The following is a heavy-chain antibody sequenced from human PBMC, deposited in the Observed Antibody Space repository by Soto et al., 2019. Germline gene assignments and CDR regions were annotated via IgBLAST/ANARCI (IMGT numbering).Heavy chain of an antibody. J-gene: IGHJ4*01. D-gene: IGHD4-17*01. Sequence: GAPVKDCCKASGYTFTSYDINWVRQATGQGLEWMGWMNPNSGNTGYAQKFQGRFTMTRNTSICTAYMELSRPRSEDSAVYYCARTLYGDNVDYWGQGTLVTVSS. CDR3: ARTLYGDNVDY. V-gene: IGHV1-8*01. CDR2: MNPNSGNT. CDR1: GYTFTSYD.